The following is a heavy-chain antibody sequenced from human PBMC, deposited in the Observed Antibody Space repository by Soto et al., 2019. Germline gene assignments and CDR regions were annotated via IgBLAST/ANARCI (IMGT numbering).Heavy chain of an antibody. CDR2: IIPIFGTA. CDR1: GGTFSSYA. J-gene: IGHJ6*02. D-gene: IGHD2-21*01. Sequence: SVKVSCKASGGTFSSYAISWVRQAPGQGHEWMGGIIPIFGTANYAQKFQGRVTITADESTSTAYMELSSLRSEDTAVYYCARSFGGAYGTAEYYYYGMDVWGQGTTVTVS. CDR3: ARSFGGAYGTAEYYYYGMDV. V-gene: IGHV1-69*13.